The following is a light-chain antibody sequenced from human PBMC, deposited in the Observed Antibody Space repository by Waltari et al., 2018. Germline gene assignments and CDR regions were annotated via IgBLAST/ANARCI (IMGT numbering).Light chain of an antibody. Sequence: AIRMTQSPSSFSASTGDRVTITCRASQGISSYLAWYQQKPGKAPKLLIYAASTLPSGVPSRFSGSGSGTDFTLTIRCLQSEDFATYYCQQYYSYPLTFGGGTKVEIK. CDR2: AAS. CDR3: QQYYSYPLT. J-gene: IGKJ4*01. V-gene: IGKV1-8*01. CDR1: QGISSY.